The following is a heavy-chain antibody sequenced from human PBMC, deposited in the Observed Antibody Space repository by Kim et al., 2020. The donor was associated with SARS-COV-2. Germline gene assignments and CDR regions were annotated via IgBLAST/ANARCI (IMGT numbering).Heavy chain of an antibody. J-gene: IGHJ4*02. CDR1: GGSISSSSHY. D-gene: IGHD3-22*01. CDR2: IYYSGST. Sequence: SETLSLTCTVSGGSISSSSHYWGWIRQPPGKGLEWIGSIYYSGSTYYNLSLKSRVTISVDTSKNQFSLKLSSVTAADTAVYYCASNYYESSGYYPFDYWGQGTLVTVSS. CDR3: ASNYYESSGYYPFDY. V-gene: IGHV4-39*01.